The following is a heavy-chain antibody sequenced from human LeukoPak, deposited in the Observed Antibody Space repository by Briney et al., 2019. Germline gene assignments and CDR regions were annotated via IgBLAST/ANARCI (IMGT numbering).Heavy chain of an antibody. CDR1: DTTFTGSG. Sequence: GGPRRSPGRALDTTFTGSGMHWCARATGQGLEWFSAIGSACDTYYPGPVKRRFDICRENAKNSLYLQMNSLRAGDTAVYYCARVNMDRGAAFDIWGQGTKVTVSS. CDR3: ARVNMDRGAAFDI. J-gene: IGHJ3*02. V-gene: IGHV3-13*04. D-gene: IGHD3-10*01. CDR2: IGSACDT.